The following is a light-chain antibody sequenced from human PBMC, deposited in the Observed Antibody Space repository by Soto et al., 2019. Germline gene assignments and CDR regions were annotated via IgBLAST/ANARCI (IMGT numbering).Light chain of an antibody. Sequence: EIVMTQSPDTLSVSPGERVTLSCRASQSVSSDLAWYQQKPGQAPRLLIYGASTRATDIAARFSGSGSGTEFTLTISSLQSEDFAVYYCHQYYNWPPYTFGQGTKLEIK. V-gene: IGKV3-15*01. J-gene: IGKJ2*01. CDR3: HQYYNWPPYT. CDR1: QSVSSD. CDR2: GAS.